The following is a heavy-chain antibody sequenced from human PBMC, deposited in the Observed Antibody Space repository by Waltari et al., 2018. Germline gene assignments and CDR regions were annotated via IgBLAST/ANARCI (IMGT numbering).Heavy chain of an antibody. D-gene: IGHD6-19*01. CDR3: ASYSGWYDY. CDR2: IYYSGST. Sequence: QLQLQESGPGLVKPSETLSLTCTVSGGSISSYYWSWIRQPPGKGLEWIGYIYYSGSTNYNPSLKSRVTISVDTSKNQFSLKLSSVTAADTAVYYCASYSGWYDYWGQGTLVTVSS. CDR1: GGSISSYY. V-gene: IGHV4-59*01. J-gene: IGHJ4*02.